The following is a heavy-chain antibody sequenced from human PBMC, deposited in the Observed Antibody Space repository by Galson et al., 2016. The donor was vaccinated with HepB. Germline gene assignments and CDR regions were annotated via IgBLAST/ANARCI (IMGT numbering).Heavy chain of an antibody. Sequence: SLRLSCAASGFIFSDYYMNWLRQAPGKGLEWLSYISTTSKTVYYAGSVKGRAAISRDNARNLVWLEMDGLRDDDTAVYYCARGDARTGAYPLFEYWGQGTLVTVSS. CDR2: ISTTSKTV. J-gene: IGHJ4*02. CDR1: GFIFSDYY. V-gene: IGHV3-11*01. D-gene: IGHD3/OR15-3a*01. CDR3: ARGDARTGAYPLFEY.